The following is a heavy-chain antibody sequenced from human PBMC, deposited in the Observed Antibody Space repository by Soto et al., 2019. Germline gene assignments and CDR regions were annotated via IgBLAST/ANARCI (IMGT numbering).Heavy chain of an antibody. CDR3: ATESGTRYPAD. CDR2: ISPNTGGT. D-gene: IGHD1-1*01. J-gene: IGHJ4*02. V-gene: IGHV1-2*02. CDR1: GFTSTGYY. Sequence: QVQLVQSGAEVKKPGASVRVSCKTSGFTSTGYYLYWVRQAPGQGLEWIGWISPNTGGTLYAQKFQGRVTMTRDTSINTGYMDLDRLRHDDTAVYYCATESGTRYPADWGQGTLVTVSS.